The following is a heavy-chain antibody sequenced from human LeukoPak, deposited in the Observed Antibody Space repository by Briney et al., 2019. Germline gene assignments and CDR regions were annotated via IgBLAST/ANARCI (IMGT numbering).Heavy chain of an antibody. CDR1: GYTFTSYY. V-gene: IGHV1-46*01. CDR2: INPSGGST. J-gene: IGHJ4*02. D-gene: IGHD3-9*01. Sequence: ASVKVSCKASGYTFTSYYMHWVRQAPGQGLEWMGIINPSGGSTSYAQKFQGRVTMTRDTSTSTVYMELSSLRSEDTAVYYCARDDRAYYDILTGHSFGFFDYWGQGTLVTVSS. CDR3: ARDDRAYYDILTGHSFGFFDY.